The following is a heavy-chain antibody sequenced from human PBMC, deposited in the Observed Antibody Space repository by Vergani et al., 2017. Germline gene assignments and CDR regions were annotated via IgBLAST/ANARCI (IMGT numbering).Heavy chain of an antibody. CDR1: GFTFSSYW. D-gene: IGHD6-6*01. V-gene: IGHV3-74*01. CDR2: INSDGSST. Sequence: EVQLVESGGGLVQPGGSLRLSCAASGFTFSSYWMHWVRQAPGKGLVWVSRINSDGSSTSYADSVKGRFTISRDNAKNTLYLQMNSLRAEDTAVYYCAKYTSSVAARPDAFDIWGQGTMVTVSS. CDR3: AKYTSSVAARPDAFDI. J-gene: IGHJ3*02.